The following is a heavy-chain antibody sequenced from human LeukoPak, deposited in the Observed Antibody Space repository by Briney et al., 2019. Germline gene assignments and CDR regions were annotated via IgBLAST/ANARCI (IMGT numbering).Heavy chain of an antibody. Sequence: SETLSLTCIVSGGSISLYHWSWVRQSPGKGLDWLGHINHSGTTNYDPSLKSRITMSIDTSKKEFSLKVISLTAADTAVYYCARRAHPTDYGDYSFLDWFDPWGQGTLVTVSS. D-gene: IGHD4-17*01. CDR3: ARRAHPTDYGDYSFLDWFDP. CDR2: INHSGTT. CDR1: GGSISLYH. V-gene: IGHV4-59*01. J-gene: IGHJ5*02.